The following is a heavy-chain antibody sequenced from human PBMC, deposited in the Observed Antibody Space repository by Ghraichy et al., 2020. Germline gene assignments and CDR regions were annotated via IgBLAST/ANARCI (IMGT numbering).Heavy chain of an antibody. J-gene: IGHJ2*01. D-gene: IGHD3-10*01. CDR2: ISSSSSYI. CDR3: ARMGLWFPPGDWYFDL. Sequence: GGSLRLSCAASGFTLSSYSMNWVRQAPGKGLEWVSSISSSSSYIYYADSVKGRFTISRDNAKNSLYLQMNSLRAEDTAVYYCARMGLWFPPGDWYFDLWGRGTLVTVSS. V-gene: IGHV3-21*01. CDR1: GFTLSSYS.